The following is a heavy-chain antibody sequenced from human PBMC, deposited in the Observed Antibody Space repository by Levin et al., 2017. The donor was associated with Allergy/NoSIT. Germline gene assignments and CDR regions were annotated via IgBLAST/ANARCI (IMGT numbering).Heavy chain of an antibody. CDR1: GLAFSNPL. D-gene: IGHD6-13*01. Sequence: GESLKISCAVSGLAFSNPLMIWVRQAPGKGLEWVGHIKKKSDGGTTDYAAPVKGRFTISRDDSKNTVYLQMNSLQTDDTANYYCSSGVYWGQAILVTVSS. J-gene: IGHJ4*02. CDR3: SSGVY. CDR2: IKKKSDGGTT. V-gene: IGHV3-15*01.